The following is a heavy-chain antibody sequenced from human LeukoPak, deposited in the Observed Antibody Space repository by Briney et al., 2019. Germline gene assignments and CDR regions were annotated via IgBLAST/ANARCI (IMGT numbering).Heavy chain of an antibody. CDR3: ARGYGSGWYNYYFDY. J-gene: IGHJ4*02. V-gene: IGHV4-4*07. D-gene: IGHD6-19*01. Sequence: SETLSLTCTVSGVSISSYYWSWIRQPAGKGLEWIGRIYTSGSTNYNPSLKSRVTISVDTSKNQFSLKLSSVTAADTAVYYCARGYGSGWYNYYFDYWGQGTLVTVSS. CDR1: GVSISSYY. CDR2: IYTSGST.